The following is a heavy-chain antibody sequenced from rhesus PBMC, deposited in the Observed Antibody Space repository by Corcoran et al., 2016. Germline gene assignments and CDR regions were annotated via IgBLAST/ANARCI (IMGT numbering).Heavy chain of an antibody. Sequence: QVQLQESGPAVVKPSETLSLTCAVSGGSISSRNWWSWLRQSLGKGPEGLGGIYGSGGSTEYNPSLRSRGTISLATTKNQFSLKLSSVTASDTAVYYCARQRGSSPPTFDYWGQGVLVTVSS. CDR2: IYGSGGST. J-gene: IGHJ4*01. CDR3: ARQRGSSPPTFDY. V-gene: IGHV4-93*02. D-gene: IGHD1-44*01. CDR1: GGSISSRNW.